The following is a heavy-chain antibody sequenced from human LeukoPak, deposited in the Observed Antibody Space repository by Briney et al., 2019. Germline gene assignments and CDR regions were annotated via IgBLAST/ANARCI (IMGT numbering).Heavy chain of an antibody. CDR2: IFYNEGT. CDR3: VKPNSRYQPWTLDI. Sequence: SETLSLTCTVSSGSFRTYYWSWIRQPPGKGLEWIGYIFYNEGTSYNPSLKSRVTISVDTSNNQLSLKVNSLSAADTAMYYCVKPNSRYQPWTLDIWGRGTMVTVSS. V-gene: IGHV4-59*01. D-gene: IGHD2-2*01. J-gene: IGHJ3*02. CDR1: SGSFRTYY.